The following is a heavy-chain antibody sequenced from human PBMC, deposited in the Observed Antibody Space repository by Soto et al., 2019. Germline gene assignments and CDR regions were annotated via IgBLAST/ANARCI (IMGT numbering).Heavy chain of an antibody. CDR2: INPNSGGT. V-gene: IGHV1-2*04. CDR1: GYTFTGYY. Sequence: GASVKVSCKASGYTFTGYYMHWVRQAPGQGLEWMGWINPNSGGTNYAQKFQGWVTMTRDTSISTAYMELSRLRSDDTAVYYCAREYYDFWSGYYGRGYYFDYWGQGTLVTVS. J-gene: IGHJ4*02. CDR3: AREYYDFWSGYYGRGYYFDY. D-gene: IGHD3-3*01.